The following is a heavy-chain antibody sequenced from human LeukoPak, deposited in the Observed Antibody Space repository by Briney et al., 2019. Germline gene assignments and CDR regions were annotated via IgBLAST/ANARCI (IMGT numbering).Heavy chain of an antibody. J-gene: IGHJ6*02. CDR2: ISYDGSNK. V-gene: IGHV3-30-3*01. CDR1: GFTFSSYA. D-gene: IGHD4-23*01. Sequence: PGGSLRLSCAASGFTFSSYAMHWVRQAPGKGLEWVPVISYDGSNKYYADSVKGRFTISRDNAKNTLYLQMNSLRAEDTAVYYCATPRGDYYYGMDVWGLGTTVTVSS. CDR3: ATPRGDYYYGMDV.